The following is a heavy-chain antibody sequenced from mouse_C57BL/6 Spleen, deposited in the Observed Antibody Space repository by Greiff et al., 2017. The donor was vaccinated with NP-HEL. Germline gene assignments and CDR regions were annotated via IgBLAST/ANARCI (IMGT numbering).Heavy chain of an antibody. CDR1: GFTFSDYY. CDR2: ISNGGGST. D-gene: IGHD1-1*01. V-gene: IGHV5-12*01. Sequence: EVHLVESGGGLVQPGGSLKLSCAASGFTFSDYYMYWVRQTPEKRLEWVAYISNGGGSTYYPDTVKGRFTISRDNAKNTLYLQMSRLKSEDTAMYYCARLTTVVDYAMDYWGQGTSVTVSS. J-gene: IGHJ4*01. CDR3: ARLTTVVDYAMDY.